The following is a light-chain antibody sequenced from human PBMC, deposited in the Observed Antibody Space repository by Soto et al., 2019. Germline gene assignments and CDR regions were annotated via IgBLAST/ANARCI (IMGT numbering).Light chain of an antibody. J-gene: IGLJ1*01. CDR3: QSYDSSLSGLV. Sequence: QSLLTQPPSVSGAPGQRVTISCTGITSNIGAGYDVNWYQQLPGTAPKLLIYGNSNRPSGVPDRFSGSKSGTSASLAITGLQAEDEADYYCQSYDSSLSGLVFGTGTKVT. CDR1: TSNIGAGYD. CDR2: GNS. V-gene: IGLV1-40*01.